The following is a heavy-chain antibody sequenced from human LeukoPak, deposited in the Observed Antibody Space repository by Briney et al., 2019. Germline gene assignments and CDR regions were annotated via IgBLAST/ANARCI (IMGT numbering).Heavy chain of an antibody. CDR3: ARRMTVSATNWFDP. CDR1: GGSISSSF. Sequence: SETLSLTCTVSGGSISSSFWTWIRQSPGKGLEWLAYTYYTGSTNYNPSLKSRLTISVDTSKNQLSLRLSSVTAADTAIYYCARRMTVSATNWFDPWGQGTLVTVSS. CDR2: TYYTGST. D-gene: IGHD5/OR15-5a*01. V-gene: IGHV4-59*01. J-gene: IGHJ5*02.